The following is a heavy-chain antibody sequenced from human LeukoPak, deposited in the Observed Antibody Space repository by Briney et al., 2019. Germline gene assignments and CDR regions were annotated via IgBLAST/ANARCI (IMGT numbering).Heavy chain of an antibody. CDR2: ISSSGSTI. V-gene: IGHV3-11*04. J-gene: IGHJ4*02. D-gene: IGHD3-16*01. CDR3: ARHSGGSPIDD. CDR1: GFTFSDYY. Sequence: GGSLRLSCAASGFTFSDYYMSWIRQAPGKGLEWVSYISSSGSTIYYAGSVKGRFTISRDNAKNSLYLLMNSLSAEDTAVYYCARHSGGSPIDDWGQGTLVTVSS.